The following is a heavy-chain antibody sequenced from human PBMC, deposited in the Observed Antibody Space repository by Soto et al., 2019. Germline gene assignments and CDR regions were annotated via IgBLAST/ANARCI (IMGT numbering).Heavy chain of an antibody. V-gene: IGHV1-69*01. J-gene: IGHJ6*02. CDR2: IIPIFNTA. Sequence: QVQLVQSAAEVKKPGSSVKVSCKASGGTLSNYAFTWVRQAPGQGLEWMGGIIPIFNTANYAQKFQGRVTIPADASTSTAYMEVNSLRSEDTAVYYCARVRPTDYVGNYNNGMDVWGQGTTVTVSS. CDR1: GGTLSNYA. D-gene: IGHD4-17*01. CDR3: ARVRPTDYVGNYNNGMDV.